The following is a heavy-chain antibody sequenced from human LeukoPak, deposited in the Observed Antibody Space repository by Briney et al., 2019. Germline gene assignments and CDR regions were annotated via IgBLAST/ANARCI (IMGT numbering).Heavy chain of an antibody. Sequence: GSSVNVSCKASGGTFSSYAISWVRQAPGQGLEWVGGIIPIFGTANYAQKFQGRVTITADESTSTVYMELSSLRAEDTAVYYCARAEDGMVRGVITPAPYYYYYYMDVWGKGTPVTVSS. V-gene: IGHV1-69*01. J-gene: IGHJ6*03. CDR1: GGTFSSYA. CDR3: ARAEDGMVRGVITPAPYYYYYYMDV. D-gene: IGHD3-10*01. CDR2: IIPIFGTA.